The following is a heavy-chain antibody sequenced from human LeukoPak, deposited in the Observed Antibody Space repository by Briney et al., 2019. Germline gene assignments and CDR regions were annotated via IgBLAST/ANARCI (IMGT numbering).Heavy chain of an antibody. Sequence: SETLSLTCAVYGGSFSGYCWSWIRQPPGKGLEWIGEINHSGSTSYNPSLKSRVTISVDTFKNQFSLKLSSVTAADTAVYYCATAHYNFWSGYYDYYFDYWGQGTLVTVSS. D-gene: IGHD3-3*01. J-gene: IGHJ4*02. CDR3: ATAHYNFWSGYYDYYFDY. V-gene: IGHV4-34*01. CDR2: INHSGST. CDR1: GGSFSGYC.